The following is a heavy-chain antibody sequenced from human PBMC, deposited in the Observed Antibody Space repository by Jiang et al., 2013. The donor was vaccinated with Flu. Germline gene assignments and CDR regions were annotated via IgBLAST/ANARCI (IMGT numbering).Heavy chain of an antibody. J-gene: IGHJ4*02. Sequence: QLVESGAEVKKPGASVKVSCKASGYTFTNYDINWVRQATGQGLEWMGWMNPNSGNTGYAQKFQGRVTMTRNTSISTAYMELSSLRSEDTVVYYCARGLRLAVAGTVGYYFDYWGQGTLVTVSS. CDR1: GYTFTNYD. CDR2: MNPNSGNT. CDR3: ARGLRLAVAGTVGYYFDY. V-gene: IGHV1-8*01. D-gene: IGHD6-19*01.